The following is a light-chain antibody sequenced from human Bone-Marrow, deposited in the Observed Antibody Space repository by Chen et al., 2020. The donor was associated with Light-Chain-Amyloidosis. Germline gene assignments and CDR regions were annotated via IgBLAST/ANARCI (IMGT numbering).Light chain of an antibody. V-gene: IGKV3-20*01. CDR2: GSS. Sequence: EIVLTQSPGPLSLSPGEGANLSCRASQTISSNYLTWYQQKFGQAPRLLIYGSSSRATGIPDRFTGSGSGTDFTLTINRLEPGDFAMYYCQQYGTSPLTFGGGTKVEIQ. CDR1: QTISSNY. CDR3: QQYGTSPLT. J-gene: IGKJ4*01.